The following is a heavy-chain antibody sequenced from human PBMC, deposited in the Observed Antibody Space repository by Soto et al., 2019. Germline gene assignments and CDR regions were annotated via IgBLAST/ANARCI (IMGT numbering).Heavy chain of an antibody. CDR1: GYTFTGYY. Sequence: ASVKVTCKASGYTFTGYYMHWVRQAPGQGLEWMGWINPNSGGTNYAQKFQGRVTMTRDTSISTAYMELSRLRSDDTAVYYCARVNVVVVAATREYYFDYWGQGTLVTVSS. V-gene: IGHV1-2*02. CDR2: INPNSGGT. J-gene: IGHJ4*02. D-gene: IGHD2-15*01. CDR3: ARVNVVVVAATREYYFDY.